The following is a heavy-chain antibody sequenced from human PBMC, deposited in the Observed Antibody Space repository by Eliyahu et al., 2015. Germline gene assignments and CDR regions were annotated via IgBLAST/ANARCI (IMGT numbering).Heavy chain of an antibody. CDR3: TREGGYYE. D-gene: IGHD3-22*01. V-gene: IGHV3-30*03. CDR2: ISYDGSNK. J-gene: IGHJ4*02. Sequence: QVQLVESGGGVVQPGRSLRXXXAASGFTFNTYGMXWVRQAPGKGLEWVAFISYDGSNKYYPDSGKGRFTISRDNSKDTLFLQMNRLTTEDTAFYYCTREGGYYEWGQGTQVTVSS. CDR1: GFTFNTYG.